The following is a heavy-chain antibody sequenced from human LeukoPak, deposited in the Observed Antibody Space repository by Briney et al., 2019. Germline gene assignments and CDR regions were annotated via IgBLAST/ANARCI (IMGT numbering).Heavy chain of an antibody. Sequence: GGSLRLSCAASGFTFTGYTINWVRQAPGKGLEWVSCISSSTTDIYYADSVKGRFTISRDNAKRSVYLQMNSLRVEDTAVYYCARAGTYYYDSSGYEAFDIWGQGTMVTVSS. J-gene: IGHJ3*02. CDR3: ARAGTYYYDSSGYEAFDI. V-gene: IGHV3-21*01. D-gene: IGHD3-22*01. CDR2: ISSSTTDI. CDR1: GFTFTGYT.